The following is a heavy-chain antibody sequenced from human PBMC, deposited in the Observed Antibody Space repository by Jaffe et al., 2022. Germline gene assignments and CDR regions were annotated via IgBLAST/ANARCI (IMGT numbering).Heavy chain of an antibody. Sequence: QVQLVQSGAEVKKPGASVKVSCKASGYTFIDYYIHWVRQAPGQGLEWMGRINPKNGGTSYAQKFQGRVTMTRDTSISTTYMELSSLRSDDTAVYYCARGSTEFWGQGTLATVSS. CDR2: INPKNGGT. V-gene: IGHV1-2*06. D-gene: IGHD2-15*01. CDR1: GYTFIDYY. CDR3: ARGSTEF. J-gene: IGHJ4*02.